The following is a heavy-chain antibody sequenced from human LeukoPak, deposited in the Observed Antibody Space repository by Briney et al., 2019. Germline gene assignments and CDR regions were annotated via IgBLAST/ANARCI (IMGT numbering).Heavy chain of an antibody. CDR3: ARDMGDYYGSGSYYKWAFDI. V-gene: IGHV3-20*04. J-gene: IGHJ3*02. CDR1: GFTFDDYG. CDR2: INWNGGST. Sequence: GGSLRLSCAASGFTFDDYGMSWVRQAPGKGLEWVSGINWNGGSTGYADSVKGRFTISRDNAKNSLYLQMNSLRAEDTALYYCARDMGDYYGSGSYYKWAFDIWGQGTMVTVFS. D-gene: IGHD3-10*01.